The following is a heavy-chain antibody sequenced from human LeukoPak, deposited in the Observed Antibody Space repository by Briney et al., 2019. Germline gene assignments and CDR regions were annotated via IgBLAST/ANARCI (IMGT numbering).Heavy chain of an antibody. CDR1: GGSVSSYY. V-gene: IGHV4-59*02. CDR2: FDYSGKN. Sequence: SETLSLTCTVSGGSVSSYYWTWIRQPPGKGLEWIGYFDYSGKNNYNPSLKSRVTISVDTSKNQFSLKLTSVTAADTAVYYCARIVGQLVAYYYMDVWGKGTTVTVSS. CDR3: ARIVGQLVAYYYMDV. J-gene: IGHJ6*03. D-gene: IGHD6-6*01.